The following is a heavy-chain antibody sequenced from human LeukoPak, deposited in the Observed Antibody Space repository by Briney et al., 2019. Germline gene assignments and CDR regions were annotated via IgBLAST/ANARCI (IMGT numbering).Heavy chain of an antibody. V-gene: IGHV3-30*04. CDR2: ISYDGSHK. J-gene: IGHJ4*02. CDR3: ARGRVLVVAASNFIDY. D-gene: IGHD2-15*01. Sequence: PGRSPGLSCAASGFTFSTYAMHWVRQAPGKGLEWVAVISYDGSHKYYADSVKGRFTISRDNSKNTLYLQMNSLRAEDTAVYYCARGRVLVVAASNFIDYCGQGTLVTVSS. CDR1: GFTFSTYA.